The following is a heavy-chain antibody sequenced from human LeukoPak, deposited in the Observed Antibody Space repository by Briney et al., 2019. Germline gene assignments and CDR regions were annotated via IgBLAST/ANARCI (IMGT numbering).Heavy chain of an antibody. CDR1: GGSISSSSYY. CDR2: IYYSGST. D-gene: IGHD5-24*01. CDR3: ARSRDGYNSVDY. V-gene: IGHV4-39*01. Sequence: KPSETLSLTCTVSGGSISSSSYYWGWIRQPPGKGLEWIGSIYYSGSTYYNPSLKSRVTISVDTSKNQFSLKLSSVTAADTAVYYCARSRDGYNSVDYWGQGTLVTVSS. J-gene: IGHJ4*02.